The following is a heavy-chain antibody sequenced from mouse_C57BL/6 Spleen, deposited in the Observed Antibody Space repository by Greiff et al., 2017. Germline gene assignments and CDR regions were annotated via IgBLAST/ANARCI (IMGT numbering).Heavy chain of an antibody. V-gene: IGHV5-6*02. CDR1: GFTFSSYG. Sequence: EVKLVESGGDLVKPGGSLKLSCAASGFTFSSYGMSWVRQTPDKRLEWVATISSGGSYTYYPDSVKGRFTISRDNAKNTLYLQMSSLKSEDTAMYYCARRDGTKYYFDYWGQGTTLTVSS. CDR3: ARRDGTKYYFDY. D-gene: IGHD3-3*01. J-gene: IGHJ2*01. CDR2: ISSGGSYT.